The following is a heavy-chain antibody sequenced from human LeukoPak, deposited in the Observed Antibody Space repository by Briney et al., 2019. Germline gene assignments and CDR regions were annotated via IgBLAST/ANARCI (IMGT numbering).Heavy chain of an antibody. CDR1: GGSIGRYY. CDR3: ARGRWLSY. V-gene: IGHV4-59*01. CDR2: IYYSGST. Sequence: PSETLSLTCTVSGGSIGRYYWSWIRQPPGKGLEWIGYIYYSGSTNYNPSLKSRVTISVDTSKNQFSLQLSSVTAADTAVYYCARGRWLSYWGQGTLVTVSS. D-gene: IGHD4-23*01. J-gene: IGHJ4*02.